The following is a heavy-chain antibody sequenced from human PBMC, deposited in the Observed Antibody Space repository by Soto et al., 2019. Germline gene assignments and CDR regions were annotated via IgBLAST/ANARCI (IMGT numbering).Heavy chain of an antibody. CDR2: IRSKANSYAT. J-gene: IGHJ4*02. Sequence: EVQLVESGGGLVQPGGSLKLSCAASGFTFSGSAMHWVRQASGKGLEWVGRIRSKANSYATAYAASVKGRFTISRDDSKNTAYLQMNSLKTEDTAVYYCTSFAYYYDSSGPHSGDYWGQGTLVTVSS. D-gene: IGHD3-22*01. CDR3: TSFAYYYDSSGPHSGDY. V-gene: IGHV3-73*02. CDR1: GFTFSGSA.